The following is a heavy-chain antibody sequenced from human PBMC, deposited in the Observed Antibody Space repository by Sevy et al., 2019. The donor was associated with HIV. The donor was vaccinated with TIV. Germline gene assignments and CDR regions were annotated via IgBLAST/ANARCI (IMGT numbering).Heavy chain of an antibody. CDR3: ANKRGYSHGPFDY. V-gene: IGHV4-30-4*01. CDR1: GGSISSSDSY. J-gene: IGHJ4*02. Sequence: SETLSLTCTVSGGSISSSDSYWSWIRQPPGKGLEWIGYIHFSGGTYYNPFLKSRVAMSVDTSERQFSLRLSFMTAADTDVYYCANKRGYSHGPFDYWGQGALVTVSS. D-gene: IGHD5-12*01. CDR2: IHFSGGT.